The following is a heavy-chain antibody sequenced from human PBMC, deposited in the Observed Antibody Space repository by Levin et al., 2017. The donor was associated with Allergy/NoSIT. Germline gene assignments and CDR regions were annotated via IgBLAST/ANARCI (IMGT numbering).Heavy chain of an antibody. V-gene: IGHV5-51*01. Sequence: GESLKISCQGSGFDFNNYWIVWVRQVPGKGPQWVGMIYPDDSDTRYSPSFEGQVTISADTSISTAYLQWNSLKSSDTAMYYCARAYFYDSSGLVYDYWGQGTLVTVSS. CDR1: GFDFNNYW. D-gene: IGHD3-22*01. CDR3: ARAYFYDSSGLVYDY. CDR2: IYPDDSDT. J-gene: IGHJ4*02.